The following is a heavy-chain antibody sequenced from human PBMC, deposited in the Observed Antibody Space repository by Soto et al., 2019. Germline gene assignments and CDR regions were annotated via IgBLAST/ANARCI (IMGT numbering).Heavy chain of an antibody. D-gene: IGHD1-26*01. CDR3: AKKFRTSGSRNAFDL. Sequence: EVQLVESGGGLVQPGGSLRLSCAASGFTVSSNYMSWVRQAPGKGLEWVSVTYPGGTTYYADSVKGRFIISRDISKNTLDAQMNSLRAADTAVYYCAKKFRTSGSRNAFDLRGQGTMGTVAS. V-gene: IGHV3-66*01. CDR1: GFTVSSNY. CDR2: TYPGGTT. J-gene: IGHJ3*01.